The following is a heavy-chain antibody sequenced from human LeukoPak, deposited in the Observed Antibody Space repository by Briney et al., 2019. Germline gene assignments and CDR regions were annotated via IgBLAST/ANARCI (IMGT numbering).Heavy chain of an antibody. Sequence: PGGSLRLSCAASGFTFSDFYMTWIRQAPGKGLEWVSYITSAGSTYYADSVKGRFTISRDNAKTSLYLQMNSLRAEDTAVYYCARRASGGSTNNWFDPWGQGTLVTVSS. CDR2: ITSAGST. D-gene: IGHD2-15*01. V-gene: IGHV3-11*01. CDR3: ARRASGGSTNNWFDP. CDR1: GFTFSDFY. J-gene: IGHJ5*02.